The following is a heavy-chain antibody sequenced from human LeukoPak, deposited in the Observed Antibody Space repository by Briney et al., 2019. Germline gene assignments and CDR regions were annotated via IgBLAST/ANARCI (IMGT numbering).Heavy chain of an antibody. J-gene: IGHJ4*02. V-gene: IGHV4-59*08. CDR3: ARKGVSDLYYFDS. Sequence: SETLSLTCTVSGGSLSSYYWSWIRQPPGKGLEWMGNIYYSGSTNYNSSLKSRVTISVDTSKNQISLKLRSVTAADTAVYYCARKGVSDLYYFDSWGQGTLVTVSS. CDR1: GGSLSSYY. D-gene: IGHD3-16*01. CDR2: IYYSGST.